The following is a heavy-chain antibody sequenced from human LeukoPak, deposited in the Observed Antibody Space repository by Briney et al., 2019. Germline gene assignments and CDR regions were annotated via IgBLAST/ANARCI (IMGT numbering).Heavy chain of an antibody. CDR1: GGSISSYY. V-gene: IGHV4-59*01. D-gene: IGHD6-19*01. J-gene: IGHJ4*02. CDR3: ARGQAVAGV. CDR2: IYYSGYT. Sequence: SETLSLTCSVSGGSISSYYWSWIRQPPGKGLEWIGYIYYSGYTNYNPSLKSRVTMSVDTSKNQFSLQLSSVTAADTAVYYCARGQAVAGVWGQGTLVTVSP.